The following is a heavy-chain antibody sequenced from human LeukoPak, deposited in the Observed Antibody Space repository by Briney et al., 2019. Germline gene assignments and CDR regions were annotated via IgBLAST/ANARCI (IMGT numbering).Heavy chain of an antibody. Sequence: SETLSLTCAVYGGSFSGYYWSWIRQPPGKGLEWIGYIYYSGSTNYNPSLKSRVTISVDTSKNQFSLKLSSVTAADTAVYYCAREAGTRYWFDPWGQGTLVTVSS. CDR1: GGSFSGYY. V-gene: IGHV4-59*01. D-gene: IGHD6-13*01. J-gene: IGHJ5*02. CDR3: AREAGTRYWFDP. CDR2: IYYSGST.